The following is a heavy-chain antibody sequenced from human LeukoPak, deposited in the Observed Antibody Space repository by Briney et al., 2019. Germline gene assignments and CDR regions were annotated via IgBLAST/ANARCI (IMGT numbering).Heavy chain of an antibody. CDR2: IKQDGSEK. CDR3: ARDYGSSWWDAFDI. J-gene: IGHJ3*02. V-gene: IGHV3-7*01. Sequence: QSGGSLRLSCAAPGFPFSSYWMSWVRQAPGKGLEWVANIKQDGSEKYYVDSVKGRFTISRDNAKNSLYLQMNSLRAEDTAVYYCARDYGSSWWDAFDIWGQGTMVTVSS. CDR1: GFPFSSYW. D-gene: IGHD6-13*01.